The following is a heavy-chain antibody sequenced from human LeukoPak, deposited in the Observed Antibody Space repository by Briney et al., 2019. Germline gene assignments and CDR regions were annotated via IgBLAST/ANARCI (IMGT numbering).Heavy chain of an antibody. CDR1: RGSISGYS. Sequence: SETLSLTCTVSRGSISGYSWSWIRQSPGGGLEWIGYIYYSGDTAYHPSLRSRVTLSVDTSKNQFSLQLRSVTTADTAVYYCVRGPYGASISKWFDPWGQGTQVIVSP. V-gene: IGHV4-59*01. D-gene: IGHD4/OR15-4a*01. CDR2: IYYSGDT. CDR3: VRGPYGASISKWFDP. J-gene: IGHJ5*02.